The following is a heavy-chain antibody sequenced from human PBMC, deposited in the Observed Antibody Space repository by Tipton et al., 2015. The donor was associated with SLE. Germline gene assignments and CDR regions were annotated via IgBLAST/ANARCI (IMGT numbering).Heavy chain of an antibody. D-gene: IGHD6-6*01. CDR3: ARASTWQLVQYFQH. CDR2: INHSGST. CDR1: GGSVSSGSYY. Sequence: TLSLTCTVSGGSVSSGSYYWSWIRQPPGKGLEWIGEINHSGSTNYNPSLKSRVTISVDTSKNQFSLKLSSVTAADTAVYYCARASTWQLVQYFQHWGQGTLVTVSS. V-gene: IGHV4-39*07. J-gene: IGHJ1*01.